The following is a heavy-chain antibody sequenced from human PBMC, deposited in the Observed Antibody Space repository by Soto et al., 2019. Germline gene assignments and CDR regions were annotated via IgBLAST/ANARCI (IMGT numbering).Heavy chain of an antibody. CDR3: ARGRYGSGSYYNPLWRYYYYMDV. CDR2: ISSSSSYI. J-gene: IGHJ6*03. V-gene: IGHV3-21*01. D-gene: IGHD3-10*01. CDR1: GFTFSSYS. Sequence: PGGSLRLSCAASGFTFSSYSMNWVRQAPGKGLEWVSSISSSSSYIYYADSVKGRFTISRDNAKNSLYLQMNSLRAEDTAVYYCARGRYGSGSYYNPLWRYYYYMDVWGKGTTVTVSS.